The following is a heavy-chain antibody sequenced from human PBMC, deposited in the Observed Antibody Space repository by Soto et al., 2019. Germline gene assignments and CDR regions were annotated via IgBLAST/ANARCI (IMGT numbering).Heavy chain of an antibody. J-gene: IGHJ6*02. CDR1: GFTFSSYW. D-gene: IGHD3-3*01. Sequence: QPGGSLRLSCAASGFTFSSYWMSWVRQAPGKGLEWVANIKQDGSEKYYVDSVKGRFTISRDNAKNSLYLQMNSLRAEDTAVYYSARGRTYYDFWSGVYYYYGMDVWGQGTTVTVSS. V-gene: IGHV3-7*01. CDR2: IKQDGSEK. CDR3: ARGRTYYDFWSGVYYYYGMDV.